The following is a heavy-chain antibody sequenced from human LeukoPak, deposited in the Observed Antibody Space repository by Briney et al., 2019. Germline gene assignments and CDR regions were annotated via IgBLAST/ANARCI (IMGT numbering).Heavy chain of an antibody. Sequence: GASVKVSCKASGYTLTGYYMHWVRQAPGQGLEWMGWISPNSGDKKYAQKFQGRVTMTRDTSISTAYMELRSLRSDDTAVYYCARMSIAARLVDYWGQGTLVTVSS. CDR3: ARMSIAARLVDY. V-gene: IGHV1-2*02. CDR2: ISPNSGDK. CDR1: GYTLTGYY. D-gene: IGHD6-6*01. J-gene: IGHJ4*02.